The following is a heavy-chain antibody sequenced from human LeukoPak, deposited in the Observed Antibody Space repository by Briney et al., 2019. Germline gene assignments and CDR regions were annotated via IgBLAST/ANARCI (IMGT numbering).Heavy chain of an antibody. V-gene: IGHV3-48*01. CDR3: ARRAAVAGTFDP. CDR2: ITSGSSTI. J-gene: IGHJ5*02. D-gene: IGHD6-19*01. Sequence: GGSLRLSCAASGFTFSSYSMNWVRQAPGKGLEWVSYITSGSSTIYYADSVKGRFTISRDNAKNSLYLQLNSLRAEDTAVYYCARRAAVAGTFDPWGQGTLVTVSS. CDR1: GFTFSSYS.